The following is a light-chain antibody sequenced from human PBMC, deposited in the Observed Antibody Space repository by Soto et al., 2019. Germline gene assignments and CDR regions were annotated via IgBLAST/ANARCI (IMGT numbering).Light chain of an antibody. V-gene: IGLV2-8*01. CDR2: EVT. J-gene: IGLJ3*02. CDR3: SSYAASNNFYFV. Sequence: QSALTQPPSASGSPGKSVTISSTGTSSDVGGYNYVSWYQQYPGRAPKLMIYEVTKRPSGVPDRFSGSKSGNTASLTVSGLQAEDEADYYCSSYAASNNFYFVFGGGTKLTVL. CDR1: SSDVGGYNY.